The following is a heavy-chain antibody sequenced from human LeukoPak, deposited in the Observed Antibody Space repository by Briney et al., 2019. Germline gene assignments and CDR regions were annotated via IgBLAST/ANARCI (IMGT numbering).Heavy chain of an antibody. V-gene: IGHV1-2*02. J-gene: IGHJ2*01. CDR3: ARGHCSSTSCYREDWYFDL. D-gene: IGHD2-2*02. CDR1: GYTFTDYY. Sequence: ASVKVSCKTSGYTFTDYYIHWVRQAPGQGLEWMGWINPNSRGTNYAQNFQGRVTMTRDTSISTAYMELSRLRSDDTAVYYCARGHCSSTSCYREDWYFDLWGRGTLVTVSS. CDR2: INPNSRGT.